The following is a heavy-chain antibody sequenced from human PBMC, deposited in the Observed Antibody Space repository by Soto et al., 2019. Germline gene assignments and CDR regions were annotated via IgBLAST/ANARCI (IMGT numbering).Heavy chain of an antibody. CDR1: GFTFSNYA. D-gene: IGHD6-19*01. CDR3: AIPSGLTVTGPDY. CDR2: ISGNGGST. J-gene: IGHJ4*02. V-gene: IGHV3-23*01. Sequence: PWGSLRLSCAASGFTFSNYAISCFGHSPGKGLEWVSAISGNGGSTYYADSVKGRFTISRDNSKNTLYLQMNSLRAEDTAVYYCAIPSGLTVTGPDYWGQGTLVTVSS.